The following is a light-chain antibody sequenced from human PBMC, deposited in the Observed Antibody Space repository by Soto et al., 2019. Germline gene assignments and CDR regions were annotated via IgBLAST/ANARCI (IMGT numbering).Light chain of an antibody. V-gene: IGLV1-47*01. J-gene: IGLJ3*02. CDR1: TSNIGANY. CDR2: RNN. CDR3: ASWDDSLSGLV. Sequence: QSVLTQPPSTSGTAGQRVTISCSGSTSNIGANYVSWYQHLPGVAPKLLISRNNQRPSGVPDRVSASKSGTSASLAISGLRSEDEADYYCASWDDSLSGLVFGGGTKL.